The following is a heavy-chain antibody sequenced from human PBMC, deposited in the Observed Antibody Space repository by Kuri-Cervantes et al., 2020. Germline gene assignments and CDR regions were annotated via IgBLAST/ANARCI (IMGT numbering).Heavy chain of an antibody. CDR1: GFTFSSYV. D-gene: IGHD1-20*01. CDR3: AKVRRVNYYLDY. CDR2: ISGSGGST. V-gene: IGHV3-23*01. J-gene: IGHJ4*02. Sequence: GGSLRLSCAASGFTFSSYVMSWVRQAPGKGLEWVSAISGSGGSTYYADSVKGRFTISRDNSKNTLYLQMNSLRAEDTAVYYCAKVRRVNYYLDYWGQGTLVTVSS.